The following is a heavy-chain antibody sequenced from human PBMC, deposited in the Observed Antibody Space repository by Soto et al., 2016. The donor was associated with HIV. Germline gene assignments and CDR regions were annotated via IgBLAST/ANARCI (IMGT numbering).Heavy chain of an antibody. CDR2: IMYRETT. J-gene: IGHJ5*02. CDR1: GGSVSDHY. Sequence: QVQLQQWGAGLLKPSETLSLTCAVYGGSVSDHYLSWIRQSPGKGLEWIGKIMYRETTNYNPSFASRVTVSVDTSKNQVSLKLTSVTAADTGVYYCARAQMHRARHCFDTWGQGTLVTVSS. CDR3: ARAQMHRARHCFDT. D-gene: IGHD3-10*01. V-gene: IGHV4-34*12.